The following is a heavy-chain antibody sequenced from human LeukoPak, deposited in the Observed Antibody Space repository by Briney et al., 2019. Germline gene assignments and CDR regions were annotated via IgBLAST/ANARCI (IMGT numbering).Heavy chain of an antibody. CDR2: IYHSGST. CDR1: GYSISSGYY. V-gene: IGHV4-38-2*02. Sequence: SETLSLTCTVSGYSISSGYYWGWIRQPPGKGLEWIGSIYHSGSTYYNPSLKSRVTISVDTSKNQFSLKLSSVTAADTAVYYCARAERNQYGDYWGQGTLVTVSS. J-gene: IGHJ4*02. CDR3: ARAERNQYGDY. D-gene: IGHD1-14*01.